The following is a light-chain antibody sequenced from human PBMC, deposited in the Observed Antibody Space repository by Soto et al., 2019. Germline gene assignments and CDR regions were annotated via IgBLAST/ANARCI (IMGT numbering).Light chain of an antibody. CDR2: LNTDGSH. Sequence: QAVLTQSPSASASLGASVKLTCTLSSGHNNYAIAWHQQQPEKGPRYLMKLNTDGSHSKGDGIPDRFSGSSSGAERHLTISSLQSEDEADYYCQTWGTAIHDVVFGGGTTLTVL. J-gene: IGLJ2*01. CDR3: QTWGTAIHDVV. CDR1: SGHNNYA. V-gene: IGLV4-69*01.